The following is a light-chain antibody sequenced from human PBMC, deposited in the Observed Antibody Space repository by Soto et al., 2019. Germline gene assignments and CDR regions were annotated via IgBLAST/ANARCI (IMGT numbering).Light chain of an antibody. CDR2: TNS. V-gene: IGLV1-40*01. CDR3: QSYDSSLSALV. J-gene: IGLJ3*02. CDR1: SSNIGAVYD. Sequence: QSVLTQPPSVSGAPGQGVTISCAGTSSNIGAVYDVHWYQHVPGTAPKLLIYTNSNRPSGVPDRFSGSKSGTSASLAITGLQAADEADYYCQSYDSSLSALVFGGGTKLTVL.